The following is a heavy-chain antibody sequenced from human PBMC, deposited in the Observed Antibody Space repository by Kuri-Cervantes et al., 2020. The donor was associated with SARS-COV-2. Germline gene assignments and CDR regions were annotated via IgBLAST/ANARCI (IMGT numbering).Heavy chain of an antibody. CDR1: GGTFSSYA. CDR2: IIPIFGTA. CDR3: ARVAAAAGPAGEYSFYMDV. J-gene: IGHJ6*03. D-gene: IGHD6-13*01. Sequence: SVKVSCKASGGTFSSYAISWMRRAPGQGLEWMGGIIPIFGTANYAQKFQGRVTITTDGSTSTAYMELSSLTSEDTAVYYCARVAAAAGPAGEYSFYMDVWGKGTTVTVSS. V-gene: IGHV1-69*05.